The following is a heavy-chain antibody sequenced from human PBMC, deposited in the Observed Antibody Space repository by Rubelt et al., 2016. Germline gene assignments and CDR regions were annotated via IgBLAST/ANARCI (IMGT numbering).Heavy chain of an antibody. CDR3: ARHEGYQLLYEGFDY. J-gene: IGHJ4*02. Sequence: IGEINHSGSTNYNPSLKSRVTISVDTSKNQFSLKLSSVTAADTAVYYCARHEGYQLLYEGFDYWGQGTLATVSS. V-gene: IGHV4-34*01. D-gene: IGHD2-2*02. CDR2: INHSGST.